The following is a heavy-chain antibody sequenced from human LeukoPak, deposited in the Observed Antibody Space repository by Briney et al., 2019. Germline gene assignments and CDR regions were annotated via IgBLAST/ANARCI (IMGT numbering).Heavy chain of an antibody. D-gene: IGHD2-2*01. CDR3: AREAPGYCSSTSCFDFDY. V-gene: IGHV3-48*04. CDR2: IDRSGRIT. Sequence: QAGGSLRLSCAASGFTFSTYSMNWVRQAPGKGLEWVSYIDRSGRITYYGDSVKGRFTISRDNAKNSLYLQMNSLRAEDTAVYYCAREAPGYCSSTSCFDFDYWGQGTLVTVSS. CDR1: GFTFSTYS. J-gene: IGHJ4*02.